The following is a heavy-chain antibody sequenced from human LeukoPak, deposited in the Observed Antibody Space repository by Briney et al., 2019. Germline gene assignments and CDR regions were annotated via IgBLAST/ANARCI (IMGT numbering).Heavy chain of an antibody. V-gene: IGHV4-4*02. J-gene: IGHJ5*02. CDR1: GGSINSNNW. D-gene: IGHD5-12*01. CDR3: ARVEGSGYDSRGWFDP. Sequence: ASETLSLTCAVSGGSINSNNWWSWVRQSPGKGLEWIGEIYHSGSTNYNPSLKSRVTISVDKSKNQFSLKLSSVTAADTAVYYCARVEGSGYDSRGWFDPWGQGTLVTVSS. CDR2: IYHSGST.